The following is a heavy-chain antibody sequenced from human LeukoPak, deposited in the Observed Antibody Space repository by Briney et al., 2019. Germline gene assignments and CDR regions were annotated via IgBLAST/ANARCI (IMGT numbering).Heavy chain of an antibody. CDR2: ISSSSSYI. Sequence: GGSLRLSCAASGFTFSSYSMNWVRQAPGKGLEWVSSISSSSSYIYYADSVKGRFTISRDNAKNSMYLQMNGLRAEDTAVYYCARVLLMVPEEDYGGNSQALCYWGQGTLVTVSS. CDR1: GFTFSSYS. CDR3: ARVLLMVPEEDYGGNSQALCY. D-gene: IGHD4-23*01. J-gene: IGHJ4*02. V-gene: IGHV3-21*01.